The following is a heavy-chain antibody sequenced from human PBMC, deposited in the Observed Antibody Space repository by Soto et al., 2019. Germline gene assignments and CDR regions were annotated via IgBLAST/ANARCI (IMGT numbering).Heavy chain of an antibody. CDR2: ISAYNGNT. D-gene: IGHD1-7*01. V-gene: IGHV1-18*01. J-gene: IGHJ5*02. CDR3: ARGITGTTTLPNWFDP. CDR1: GYTFNSYG. Sequence: GASVKVSCKASGYTFNSYGISWVRQAPGQGLEWMGWISAYNGNTNYAQKLQGRVTMTTDTSTSTAYMELRSLRSDDTAVYYCARGITGTTTLPNWFDPWGQGTLVTVSS.